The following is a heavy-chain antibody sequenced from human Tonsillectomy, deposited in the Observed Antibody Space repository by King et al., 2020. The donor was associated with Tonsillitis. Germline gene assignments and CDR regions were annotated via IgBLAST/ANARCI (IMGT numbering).Heavy chain of an antibody. CDR3: AGGIDSYPDD. J-gene: IGHJ4*01. V-gene: IGHV3-7*03. D-gene: IGHD3-16*02. Sequence: VQLVESGGGLVQRGGSLRLSCAASGFTFSRYWRSWVRQAPGKGLELVATVKQDGSEKNSVDSVKGRFTISRDNAKKAVYLQMNSLIAADTAMFYSAGGIDSYPDDWGHGTPVTV. CDR2: VKQDGSEK. CDR1: GFTFSRYW.